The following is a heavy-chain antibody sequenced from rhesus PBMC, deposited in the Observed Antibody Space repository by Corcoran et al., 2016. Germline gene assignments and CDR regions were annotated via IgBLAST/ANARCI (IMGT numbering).Heavy chain of an antibody. Sequence: EVQLVETGGGLVQPGGSLKLSCAASGFTFRSFGMGWVRQAPGKGLEWVSAISSGGDSTFYADSVQGRFTISRDNSKNTLSLQMNSLRAEDTAVYYCAKDWGYWGQGVLVTVSS. D-gene: IGHD3-34*01. CDR2: ISSGGDST. J-gene: IGHJ4*01. CDR3: AKDWGY. CDR1: GFTFRSFG. V-gene: IGHV3S5*01.